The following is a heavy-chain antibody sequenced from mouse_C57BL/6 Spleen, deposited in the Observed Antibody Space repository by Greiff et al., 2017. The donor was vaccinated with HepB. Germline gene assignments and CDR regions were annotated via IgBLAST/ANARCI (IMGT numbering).Heavy chain of an antibody. CDR1: GYTFTSYD. Sequence: QVQLQQSGPELVKPGASVKLSCKASGYTFTSYDINWVRQRPGQGLEWIGWIYPRDGSTKYTEKFKGKATLTVDTTSSTAYMELHSLTSADSAVYVCAGANWDYAMDYWGQGTSVTVSS. D-gene: IGHD4-1*01. CDR3: AGANWDYAMDY. CDR2: IYPRDGST. J-gene: IGHJ4*01. V-gene: IGHV1-85*01.